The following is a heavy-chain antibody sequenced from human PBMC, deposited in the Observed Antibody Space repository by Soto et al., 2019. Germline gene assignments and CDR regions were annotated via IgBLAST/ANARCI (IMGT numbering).Heavy chain of an antibody. CDR3: AHRPRGYAYYFDY. Sequence: QITLKESGPTLVKPTQTLTLTCTFSGFSLSTRGVGVAWIRQPPGKALEWLALIFWDDDKWYSPSLKSRLTITEDTSKNQVVLTTPNMDPVDTATYYCAHRPRGYAYYFDYWGQGTLVTVSS. V-gene: IGHV2-5*02. CDR2: IFWDDDK. J-gene: IGHJ4*02. CDR1: GFSLSTRGVG. D-gene: IGHD5-12*01.